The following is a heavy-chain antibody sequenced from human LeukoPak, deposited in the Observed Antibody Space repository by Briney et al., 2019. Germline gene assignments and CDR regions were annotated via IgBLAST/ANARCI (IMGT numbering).Heavy chain of an antibody. Sequence: SETLSLTCAVYGGSFSGYYWSWIRQPPGKGLEWIGEINHSGSTNYNPSLKSRVTISVDTSKNQFSLKLSSVTAADTAVYYCARHDYGDYESFFDYWGQGTLVTVSS. V-gene: IGHV4-34*01. CDR3: ARHDYGDYESFFDY. J-gene: IGHJ4*02. CDR2: INHSGST. D-gene: IGHD4-17*01. CDR1: GGSFSGYY.